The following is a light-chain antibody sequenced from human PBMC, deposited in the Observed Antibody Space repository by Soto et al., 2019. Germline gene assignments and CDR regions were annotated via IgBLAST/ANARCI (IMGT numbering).Light chain of an antibody. V-gene: IGKV1-27*01. CDR2: AAA. CDR3: EEYNSGPWT. Sequence: DIQMTHSPSSPSASVGDIVTIACRASQGISNNLAWTQEKPWKVPQLLIYAAATLQSGVPSRFSGSGSGTDITLTISSLQLKDGATHYCEEYNSGPWTFGKGNKVYIK. J-gene: IGKJ1*01. CDR1: QGISNN.